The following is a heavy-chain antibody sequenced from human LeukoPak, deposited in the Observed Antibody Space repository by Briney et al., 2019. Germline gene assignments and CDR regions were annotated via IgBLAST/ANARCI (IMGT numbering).Heavy chain of an antibody. V-gene: IGHV5-10-1*01. CDR2: IDPSDSYT. CDR1: GYSFTSYW. Sequence: GESLKISCKGSGYSFTSYWISWVRPMPGKGLEWMGRIDPSDSYTNYSPSFQGHVTISADKSISTAYLQWSSLKASDTAMYYCARLGPVIAAAGSFDYWGQGTLVTVSS. CDR3: ARLGPVIAAAGSFDY. D-gene: IGHD6-13*01. J-gene: IGHJ4*02.